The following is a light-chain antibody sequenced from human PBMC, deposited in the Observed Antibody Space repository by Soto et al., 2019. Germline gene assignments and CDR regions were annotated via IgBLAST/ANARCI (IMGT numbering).Light chain of an antibody. J-gene: IGLJ2*01. CDR3: AAWDDSLSGLV. V-gene: IGLV1-47*01. Sequence: QSVLTQPPSASGTPGQRVTISCSGSSSNIGSNYVYCYQQLPGTAPKLLIYRNNQRPSGVPDRFSGSKSGTSASLAISGLRSEDEADYYCAAWDDSLSGLVFGGGTKVTVL. CDR1: SSNIGSNY. CDR2: RNN.